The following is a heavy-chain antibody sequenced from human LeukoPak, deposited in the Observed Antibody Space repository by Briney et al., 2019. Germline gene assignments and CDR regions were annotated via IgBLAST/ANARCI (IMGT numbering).Heavy chain of an antibody. J-gene: IGHJ6*03. Sequence: GGTLRLSCAASGFTFSSYGMSWVRQAPGKGLEWVSAISGSGGSTYYADSVKGRFTISRDNSKNTLYLQMNSLRAEDTAVYYCAKDRGVRGVITLYYYYYMDVWGKGTTVTISS. V-gene: IGHV3-23*01. D-gene: IGHD3-10*01. CDR2: ISGSGGST. CDR1: GFTFSSYG. CDR3: AKDRGVRGVITLYYYYYMDV.